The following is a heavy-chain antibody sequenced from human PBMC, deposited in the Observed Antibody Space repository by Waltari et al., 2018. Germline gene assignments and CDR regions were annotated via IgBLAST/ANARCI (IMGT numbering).Heavy chain of an antibody. CDR1: GASASSRIPY. J-gene: IGHJ4*02. V-gene: IGHV4-39*07. Sequence: QLQLQESGPGLVKPPETLSLTCTVSGASASSRIPYWGWIRQSPGKGLEWIGSITHSGSSYYNPSLRSRVTLLVDTSKNQFSLRVNSVTAADMALYYCARHMTTVTTSSFDYWGQGALVTVSS. CDR2: ITHSGSS. CDR3: ARHMTTVTTSSFDY. D-gene: IGHD4-17*01.